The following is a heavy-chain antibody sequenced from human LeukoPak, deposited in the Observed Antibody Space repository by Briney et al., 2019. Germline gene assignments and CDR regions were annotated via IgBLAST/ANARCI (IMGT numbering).Heavy chain of an antibody. D-gene: IGHD6-19*01. Sequence: GASVKVSCKASGYTFTGYYIHWVRQAPGQGPEWMGWINPNSGGTNYAQKLQGRVTMTTDTSTSTAYMELRSLRSDDTAVYYCARDLKRGYSSGRYSWGTGSSNDYWGQGTLVTVSS. CDR3: ARDLKRGYSSGRYSWGTGSSNDY. CDR2: INPNSGGT. J-gene: IGHJ4*02. V-gene: IGHV1-2*02. CDR1: GYTFTGYY.